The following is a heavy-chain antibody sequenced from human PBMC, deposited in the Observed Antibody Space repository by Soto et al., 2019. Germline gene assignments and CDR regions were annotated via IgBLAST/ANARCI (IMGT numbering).Heavy chain of an antibody. J-gene: IGHJ6*02. CDR1: GYTFTSYG. D-gene: IGHD3-3*01. Sequence: ASVKVSCKASGYTFTSYGISGVRQAPGQGLEWMGWISAYNGNTNYAQKLQGRVTMTTDTSTSTAYMELRSLRSDDTAVYYCARDTYDFWSGYSQGIYYYYYGMDVWGQGTTVTVSS. CDR3: ARDTYDFWSGYSQGIYYYYYGMDV. CDR2: ISAYNGNT. V-gene: IGHV1-18*01.